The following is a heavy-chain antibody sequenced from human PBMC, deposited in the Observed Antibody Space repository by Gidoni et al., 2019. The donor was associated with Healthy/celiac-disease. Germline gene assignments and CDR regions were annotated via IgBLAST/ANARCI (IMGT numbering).Heavy chain of an antibody. J-gene: IGHJ4*02. D-gene: IGHD6-13*01. CDR1: GFTFSSYW. CDR2: INSDGSGT. V-gene: IGHV3-74*01. Sequence: EVQLVESGGGLVQPGGSLRLSCAASGFTFSSYWMHWVRQAPGKGLVWVSRINSDGSGTSYADSVKGRFTISRDNAKNTLYLQMNSLRAEDTAVYYCARDVRLFYGSSWYFDYWGQGTLVTVSS. CDR3: ARDVRLFYGSSWYFDY.